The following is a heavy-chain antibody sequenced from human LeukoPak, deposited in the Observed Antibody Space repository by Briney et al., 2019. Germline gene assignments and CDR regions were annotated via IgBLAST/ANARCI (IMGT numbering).Heavy chain of an antibody. CDR3: AKDKQWHSTYRDY. V-gene: IGHV3-23*01. D-gene: IGHD6-19*01. J-gene: IGHJ4*02. CDR2: ISGSGGST. Sequence: GSLRLSCAASGFTFSNYGMSWVRQAPVKGLEWVSAISGSGGSTYYADSVKGRFTISRDNSKNTLYLQMNSLRAEDTAVYYCAKDKQWHSTYRDYWGQGTLVTVSS. CDR1: GFTFSNYG.